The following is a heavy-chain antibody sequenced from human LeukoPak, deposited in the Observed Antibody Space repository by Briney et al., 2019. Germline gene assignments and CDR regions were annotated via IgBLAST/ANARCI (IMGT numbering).Heavy chain of an antibody. CDR2: IYSGGST. J-gene: IGHJ4*02. D-gene: IGHD6-13*01. CDR3: ASYGYSSSSSSKPVDY. CDR1: GFTVSSNY. V-gene: IGHV3-53*01. Sequence: GGSLRLSCAASGFTVSSNYMSWVRQAPGKGLEWVSVIYSGGSTYYADSVKGRFTISRDNSKNTLYLQMNSLRAEDTAVYYCASYGYSSSSSSKPVDYWGQGTLVTVSS.